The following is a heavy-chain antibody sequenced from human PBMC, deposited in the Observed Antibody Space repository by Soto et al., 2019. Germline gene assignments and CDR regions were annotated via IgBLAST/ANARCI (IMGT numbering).Heavy chain of an antibody. CDR1: GYTFPIYF. CDR2: ISAYNGNT. Sequence: QVQLVQSGAEVKKPGASVKVSCKASGYTFPIYFISWVRQAPGQGLEWMGGISAYNGNTNYPQKLQGRVTMTTATSACTAYMELRSLRSDATAVYYSARDDPPTHYWGEGTLVTVSS. V-gene: IGHV1-18*01. J-gene: IGHJ4*02. D-gene: IGHD4-17*01. CDR3: ARDDPPTHY.